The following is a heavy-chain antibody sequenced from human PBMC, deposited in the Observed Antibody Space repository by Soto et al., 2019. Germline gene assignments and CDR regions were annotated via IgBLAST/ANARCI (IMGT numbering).Heavy chain of an antibody. Sequence: QVQLQESGPGLVKPSETLSLTCTVSGASISNYYWIWIRQPAGKGLEWIGRFSTTGSTNYNPSLKSRVTMSVDTSKNQFSLKLRSVTAADTAVYYCARGAYGSGSSPNWFDPWGQGTLVTVSS. V-gene: IGHV4-4*07. CDR1: GASISNYY. CDR3: ARGAYGSGSSPNWFDP. J-gene: IGHJ5*02. CDR2: FSTTGST. D-gene: IGHD3-10*01.